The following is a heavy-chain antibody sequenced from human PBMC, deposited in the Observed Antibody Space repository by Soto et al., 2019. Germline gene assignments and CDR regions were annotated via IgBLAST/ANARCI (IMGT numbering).Heavy chain of an antibody. Sequence: QVQLQESGPGLVKPSQPLSLTCTFSVGSISSGIYYWIWIRRPPGKGLQWIGYIYNSGSTYSNPSLKSRVTISVDTSKNQFSLKLSSVTAADTVVYYCARGPNYGGNRGTTGFAYWGQGTLVTVSS. CDR2: IYNSGST. CDR1: VGSISSGIYY. D-gene: IGHD4-17*01. V-gene: IGHV4-30-4*01. J-gene: IGHJ4*02. CDR3: ARGPNYGGNRGTTGFAY.